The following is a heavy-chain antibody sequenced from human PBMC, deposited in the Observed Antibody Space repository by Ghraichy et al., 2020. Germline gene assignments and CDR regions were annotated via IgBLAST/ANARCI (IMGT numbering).Heavy chain of an antibody. CDR1: GFTFSNAW. V-gene: IGHV3-15*01. CDR2: IKSKTDGGTT. CDR3: TTVTSFTQYNWFDP. J-gene: IGHJ5*02. Sequence: GSLRLSCAASGFTFSNAWMSWVRQAPGKGLEWVGRIKSKTDGGTTDYAAPVKGRFTISRDDSKNTLYLQMNSLKTEDTAVYYCTTVTSFTQYNWFDPWGQGTLVTVSS. D-gene: IGHD1-20*01.